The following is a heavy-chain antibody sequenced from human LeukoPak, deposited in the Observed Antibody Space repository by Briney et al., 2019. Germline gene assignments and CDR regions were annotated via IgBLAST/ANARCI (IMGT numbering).Heavy chain of an antibody. CDR3: ARERNYYDSSGYYYNL. CDR1: GFAFSSYW. V-gene: IGHV3-7*01. Sequence: GGSLRLSCAASGFAFSSYWLSWVRQAPGKGLEWVANIKQDGSEKYYVDSVKGRFTISRDNAKNSLYLQMNSLRAEDTAVYYCARERNYYDSSGYYYNLWGQGTLVTVSS. J-gene: IGHJ4*02. D-gene: IGHD3-22*01. CDR2: IKQDGSEK.